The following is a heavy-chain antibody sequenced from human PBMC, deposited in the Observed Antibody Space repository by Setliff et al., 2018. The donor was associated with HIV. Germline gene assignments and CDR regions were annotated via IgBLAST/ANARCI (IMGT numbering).Heavy chain of an antibody. D-gene: IGHD2-2*01. V-gene: IGHV3-23*01. CDR1: GFTFSSYA. Sequence: GGSLRLSCAASGFTFSSYAMSWVRQAPGKGLEWVSAISGSGGSTYYADSVKGRFTISRDNSKNTVYLQMNSLRAEDTAVYYCASPYCSSPSCYVDYYYYGLDLWGQGTTVTV. CDR3: ASPYCSSPSCYVDYYYYGLDL. J-gene: IGHJ6*02. CDR2: ISGSGGST.